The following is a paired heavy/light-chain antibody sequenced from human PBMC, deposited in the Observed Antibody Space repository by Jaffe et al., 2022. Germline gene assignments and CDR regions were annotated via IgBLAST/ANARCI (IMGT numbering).Light chain of an antibody. J-gene: IGKJ1*01. Sequence: EIVMTQSPATLSVSPGERATLSCRASQSVSSNLAWYQQKPGQAPRLLIYGASTRATGIPARFSGSGSGTEFTLTISSLQSEDFAVYYCQQYNNWPSTFGQGTKVEIK. CDR2: GAS. CDR1: QSVSSN. V-gene: IGKV3-15*01. CDR3: QQYNNWPST.
Heavy chain of an antibody. D-gene: IGHD3-16*02. CDR1: GGTFSSYA. V-gene: IGHV1-69*05. Sequence: QVQLVQSGAEVKKPGSSVKVSCKASGGTFSSYAISWVRQAPGQGLEWMGGIIPIFGTANYAQKFQGRVTITTDESTSTAYMELSSLRSEDTAVYYCAREQTYYDYVWGSYRPLGYNWFDPWGQGTLVTVSS. CDR3: AREQTYYDYVWGSYRPLGYNWFDP. CDR2: IIPIFGTA. J-gene: IGHJ5*02.